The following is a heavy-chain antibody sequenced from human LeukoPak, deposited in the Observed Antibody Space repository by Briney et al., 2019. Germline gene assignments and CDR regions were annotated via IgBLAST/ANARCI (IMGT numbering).Heavy chain of an antibody. CDR3: AGVRCSRGTCYLDY. Sequence: KSGGSLRLSCAASGFTFSTYAMSWVRQAPGKGLEWVSTISGSTIYIYYADSVKGRFTISRDNAKNSLSLQMNSLRAEDTAVYYCAGVRCSRGTCYLDYWGQGTLVTVSS. J-gene: IGHJ4*02. CDR2: ISGSTIYI. D-gene: IGHD2-15*01. V-gene: IGHV3-21*06. CDR1: GFTFSTYA.